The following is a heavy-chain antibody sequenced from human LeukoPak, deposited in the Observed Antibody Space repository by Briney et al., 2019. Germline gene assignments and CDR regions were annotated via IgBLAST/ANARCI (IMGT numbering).Heavy chain of an antibody. CDR2: ISSSGSTI. V-gene: IGHV3-11*04. Sequence: GGSLRLSCAASGFTFSDYYMSWLRQAPGKGLEWVSYISSSGSTIYYADSVKGRFTISRDNAKNSLYLQMNSLRAEDTAVYYCARELRELLVDYWGQGTLVTVSS. J-gene: IGHJ4*02. D-gene: IGHD1-26*01. CDR1: GFTFSDYY. CDR3: ARELRELLVDY.